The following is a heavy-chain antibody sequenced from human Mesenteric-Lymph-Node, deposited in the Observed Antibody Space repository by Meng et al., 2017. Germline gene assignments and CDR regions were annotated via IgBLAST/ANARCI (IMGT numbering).Heavy chain of an antibody. J-gene: IGHJ5*02. D-gene: IGHD4-17*01. Sequence: QVQLQGSGPGLVKPSQTLSLTCTVSGGSLSSGGFYWSWIRQHPGKGLEWIGYIYYSGSTYYNPSLRSRVAISIDTSKNQFSLKLTSVTAADTAVYFCARTNYGDYNWFDPWGQGTLVTVSS. V-gene: IGHV4-31*03. CDR1: GGSLSSGGFY. CDR2: IYYSGST. CDR3: ARTNYGDYNWFDP.